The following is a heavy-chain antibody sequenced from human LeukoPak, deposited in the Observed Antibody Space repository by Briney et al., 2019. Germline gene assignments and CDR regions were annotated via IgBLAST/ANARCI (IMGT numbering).Heavy chain of an antibody. D-gene: IGHD3-22*01. V-gene: IGHV1-69*13. CDR3: ARTYYDSSGYYLFWFDP. CDR2: IIPIFGTA. Sequence: TVNVSCKASGGTFSSYAISWVRQAPGQGLEWVGGIIPIFGTANYAQKFQGRVTITADESTSTAYMELSSLRSEDTAVYYCARTYYDSSGYYLFWFDPWGQGTLVTVSS. J-gene: IGHJ5*02. CDR1: GGTFSSYA.